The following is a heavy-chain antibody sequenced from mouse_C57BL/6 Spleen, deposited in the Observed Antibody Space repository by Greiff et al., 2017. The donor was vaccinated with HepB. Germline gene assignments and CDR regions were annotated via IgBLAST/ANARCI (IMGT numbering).Heavy chain of an antibody. Sequence: QVHVKQSGPGLVQPSQSLSITCTVSGFSLTSYGVHWVRQPPGKGLEWLGVIWSGGSTDYNAAFISRLSISKDNSKSQVFFQMNSLQADDTAIYYCAKKFGNGNLYYATDYWGQGTSVTVSS. V-gene: IGHV2-4*01. D-gene: IGHD2-1*01. J-gene: IGHJ4*01. CDR3: AKKFGNGNLYYATDY. CDR2: IWSGGST. CDR1: GFSLTSYG.